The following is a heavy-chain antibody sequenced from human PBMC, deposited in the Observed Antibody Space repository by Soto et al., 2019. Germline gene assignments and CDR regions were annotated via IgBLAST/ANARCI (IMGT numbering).Heavy chain of an antibody. CDR1: GFTVSSNY. CDR3: ARDGYRGATPGYYYYGMDV. Sequence: PGGSLRLSCAASGFTVSSNYMSWVRQAPGKGLEWVSVIYSGGSSYYADSVKGRFTISRDNSKNTLYLQMNSLRAEDTAVYYCARDGYRGATPGYYYYGMDVWGQGTTVTVSS. CDR2: IYSGGSS. J-gene: IGHJ6*02. V-gene: IGHV3-66*01. D-gene: IGHD1-26*01.